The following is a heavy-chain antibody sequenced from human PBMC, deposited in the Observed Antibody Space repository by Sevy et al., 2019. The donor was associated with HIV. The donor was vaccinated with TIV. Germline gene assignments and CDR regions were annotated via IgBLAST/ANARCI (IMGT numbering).Heavy chain of an antibody. CDR1: GFTFITYA. Sequence: GGSLRLSCKPSGFTFITYAMNWVRQAPGKGLEWVSTIYGSGATTYYADSVKGRFTISRDNSKNTLYLQMDSLRTEDTAIYYCAGARYDGSGSFDAFDIWGQGTMVTVSS. J-gene: IGHJ3*02. CDR2: IYGSGATT. V-gene: IGHV3-23*01. CDR3: AGARYDGSGSFDAFDI. D-gene: IGHD3-22*01.